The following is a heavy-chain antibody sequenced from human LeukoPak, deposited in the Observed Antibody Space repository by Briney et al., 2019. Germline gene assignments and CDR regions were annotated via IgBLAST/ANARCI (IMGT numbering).Heavy chain of an antibody. J-gene: IGHJ4*02. CDR1: GFTFSSYS. Sequence: GGSLRLSCAASGFTFSSYSMNWVRQAPGKGLEWVAVISYDGSNKYYADSVKGRFTISRDNSKNTLYLQMNSLRAEDTAVYYCARAPDYGGNSYYFDYWGQGTLVTVSS. CDR3: ARAPDYGGNSYYFDY. D-gene: IGHD4-23*01. V-gene: IGHV3-30*03. CDR2: ISYDGSNK.